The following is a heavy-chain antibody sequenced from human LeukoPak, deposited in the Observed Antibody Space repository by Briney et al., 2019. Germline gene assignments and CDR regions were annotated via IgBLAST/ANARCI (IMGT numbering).Heavy chain of an antibody. CDR3: ATAAYNAFDI. Sequence: GASVKVSCKASGGTFSSYAISWVRQAPGQGLEWMGGIIPIFGTANYAQKFQGRVTITTDESTSTAYMELSSLRSEDTAVYYRATAAYNAFDIWGQGTMVTVSS. V-gene: IGHV1-69*05. J-gene: IGHJ3*02. D-gene: IGHD2-2*01. CDR1: GGTFSSYA. CDR2: IIPIFGTA.